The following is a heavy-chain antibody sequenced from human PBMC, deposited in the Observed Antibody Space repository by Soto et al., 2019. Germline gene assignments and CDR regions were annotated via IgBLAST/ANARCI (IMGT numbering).Heavy chain of an antibody. CDR1: GFTFSSSA. D-gene: IGHD6-19*01. CDR2: IRGGGGDT. V-gene: IGHV3-23*01. J-gene: IGHJ5*02. CDR3: AKWSVGTVRTSGWCNWFDP. Sequence: EVRLLESGGGLAQPGGSRRLSCAASGFTFSSSAMNWVRQAPGKGLEWVSSIRGGGGDTFYADSVRGRFTVSRDISRNTLSLQMNRLRAEDTAIYYSAKWSVGTVRTSGWCNWFDPWGQGTLVTVSS.